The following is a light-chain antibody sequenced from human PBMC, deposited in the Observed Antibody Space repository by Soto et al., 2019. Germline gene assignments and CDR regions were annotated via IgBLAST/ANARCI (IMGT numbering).Light chain of an antibody. CDR3: QVWDSSSDHVV. Sequence: YELTQPPSVSVAPGKTARITYGGNNIGSKSVHWYQQRPGQAPVLVIFYDTDRPSGIPERFSGSNSGNTATLTISRVEAGDEADYYCQVWDSSSDHVVFGGGTKLTVL. V-gene: IGLV3-21*04. J-gene: IGLJ2*01. CDR2: YDT. CDR1: NIGSKS.